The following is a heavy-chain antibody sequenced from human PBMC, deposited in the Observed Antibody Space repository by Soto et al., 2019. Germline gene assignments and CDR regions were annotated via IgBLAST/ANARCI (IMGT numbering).Heavy chain of an antibody. J-gene: IGHJ5*02. D-gene: IGHD3-22*01. CDR1: GVSISSYY. Sequence: PSETLSLTCTVSGVSISSYYWSWIRQPPGKGLEWIGYIYYSGSTNYNPSLKSRVTISVDTSKNQFSLKLSSVTAADTAVYYCAREAEYYDSSGYYFNWFDPWGQGTLVTVS. CDR3: AREAEYYDSSGYYFNWFDP. CDR2: IYYSGST. V-gene: IGHV4-59*01.